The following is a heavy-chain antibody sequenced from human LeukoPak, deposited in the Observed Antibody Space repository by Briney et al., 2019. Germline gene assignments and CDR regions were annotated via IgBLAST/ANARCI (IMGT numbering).Heavy chain of an antibody. CDR1: GFRFSSYE. J-gene: IGHJ4*02. V-gene: IGHV3-48*03. D-gene: IGHD7-27*01. CDR3: ARIHRLGILAHFDY. CDR2: ISSSGSTI. Sequence: PGGSLRLSCAASGFRFSSYEMNWVRQAPGKGLEWVSYISSSGSTIYYADSVKGRFTLSRDNAKNSLYLQMNSLRAEDTAVYYCARIHRLGILAHFDYWGQGTLVTVSS.